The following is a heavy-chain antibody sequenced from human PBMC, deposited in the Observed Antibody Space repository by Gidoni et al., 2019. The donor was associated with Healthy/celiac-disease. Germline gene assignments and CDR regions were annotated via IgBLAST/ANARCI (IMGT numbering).Heavy chain of an antibody. V-gene: IGHV5-51*01. CDR2: IYPGDSDT. CDR1: GYSFTSYW. D-gene: IGHD3-22*01. J-gene: IGHJ3*02. Sequence: EVQLVQSGAEVKKPGESLKISCTGSGYSFTSYWIGWVRQMPGKGLEWMGIIYPGDSDTRYSPSFQGQVTISADKSISTAYLQWSSLKASDTAMYYCARNTTPNYYDSSGHAFDIWGQGTMVTVSS. CDR3: ARNTTPNYYDSSGHAFDI.